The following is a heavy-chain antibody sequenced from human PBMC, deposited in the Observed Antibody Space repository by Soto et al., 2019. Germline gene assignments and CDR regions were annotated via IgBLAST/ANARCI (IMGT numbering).Heavy chain of an antibody. V-gene: IGHV1-8*01. CDR1: GYTFTSYD. J-gene: IGHJ2*01. CDR3: ARGGYCSGGSCYGDWYFDL. Sequence: ASVKVSCKASGYTFTSYDINWVRLATGQGLEWMGWMNPNSGNTGYAQKFQGRVTMTRNTSISTAYMELSSLRSEDTAVYYCARGGYCSGGSCYGDWYFDLWGRGTLVTVSS. CDR2: MNPNSGNT. D-gene: IGHD2-15*01.